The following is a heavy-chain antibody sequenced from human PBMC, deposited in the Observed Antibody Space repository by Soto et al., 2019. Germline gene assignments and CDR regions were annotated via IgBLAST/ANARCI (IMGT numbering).Heavy chain of an antibody. J-gene: IGHJ4*02. CDR2: IDWDDDK. CDR1: GFSLITSGMC. CDR3: ARMTTVTDY. V-gene: IGHV2-70*11. D-gene: IGHD4-17*01. Sequence: SGPTLVNPTQTLTLTFTFSGFSLITSGMCVSWIRQPPGKALEWLARIDWDDDKYYSTSLKTRLTISKDTSKNQVVLTMTNMDPVDTATYYGARMTTVTDYWGQGTLVTVSS.